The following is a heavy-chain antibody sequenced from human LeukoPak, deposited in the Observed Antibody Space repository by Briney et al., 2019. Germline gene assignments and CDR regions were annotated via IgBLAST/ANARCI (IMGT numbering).Heavy chain of an antibody. CDR1: GGSISSYY. D-gene: IGHD5-12*01. CDR2: IYTSGRT. Sequence: PSETLSLTCTVSGGSISSYYWSWIRQPAGKGLEWIGRIYTSGRTNYNPSLKSRVTMSVDTSTNQFSLKLSSVTAADTAVYYCARAPSGYSGYDYFDYWGQGTLVTVSS. V-gene: IGHV4-4*07. CDR3: ARAPSGYSGYDYFDY. J-gene: IGHJ4*02.